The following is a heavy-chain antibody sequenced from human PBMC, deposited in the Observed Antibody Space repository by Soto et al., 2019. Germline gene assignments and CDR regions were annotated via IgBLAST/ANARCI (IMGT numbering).Heavy chain of an antibody. D-gene: IGHD3-3*01. V-gene: IGHV3-9*01. CDR3: AKAHRDDFWSGPTAFDY. J-gene: IGHJ4*02. CDR2: ISWNSGSI. Sequence: GGSLRLSCAASGFTFDDYAMHWVRQAPGKGLEWVSGISWNSGSIGYADSVKGRFTISRDNAKNSLYLQMNSLRAEDTALYYCAKAHRDDFWSGPTAFDYWGQGTLVTVSS. CDR1: GFTFDDYA.